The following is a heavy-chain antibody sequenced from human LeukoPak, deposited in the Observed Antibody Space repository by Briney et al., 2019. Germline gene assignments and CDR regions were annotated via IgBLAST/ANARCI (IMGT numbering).Heavy chain of an antibody. J-gene: IGHJ4*02. CDR1: GFTFSGSV. Sequence: GGSLRLSCAASGFTFSGSVMHWVRQASGKGLEWVGRITSKPNSYATVYAASVRGRFTISSDESKNTAYLQMNSLKTEDTAVYYCTSGSGWYSPDYWGQGTLVTVSS. CDR3: TSGSGWYSPDY. CDR2: ITSKPNSYAT. D-gene: IGHD6-19*01. V-gene: IGHV3-73*01.